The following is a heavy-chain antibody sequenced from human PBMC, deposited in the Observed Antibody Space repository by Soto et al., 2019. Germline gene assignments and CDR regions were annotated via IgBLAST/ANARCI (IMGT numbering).Heavy chain of an antibody. J-gene: IGHJ4*02. CDR2: VHYSGNT. D-gene: IGHD6-13*01. CDR3: AREIMAADHFDY. CDR1: GGSIRSGDYY. Sequence: QLQLHESGPGLVKPSQTLSLTCTVSGGSIRSGDYYWSWIRQTPERGLEWCGYVHYSGNTFYNPSLKSRATISLDTSRNQFSLNLSSVKAADSAVYYCAREIMAADHFDYWGQGALVTVSS. V-gene: IGHV4-30-4*01.